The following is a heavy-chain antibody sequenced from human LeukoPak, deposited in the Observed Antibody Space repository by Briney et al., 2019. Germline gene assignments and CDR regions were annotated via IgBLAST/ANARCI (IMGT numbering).Heavy chain of an antibody. J-gene: IGHJ4*02. CDR1: GYTFTSYY. CDR2: INPSGSTT. D-gene: IGHD2-21*02. Sequence: GASVKVSCKAPGYTFTSYYMFWVRQAPGQGPEWMGIINPSGSTTSYAQNFQGRVTMTRDTSTSTVYMELSSLRSEDTAVYYCARRSPAYCFGDCYLDYWGQGTLVTVSS. CDR3: ARRSPAYCFGDCYLDY. V-gene: IGHV1-46*01.